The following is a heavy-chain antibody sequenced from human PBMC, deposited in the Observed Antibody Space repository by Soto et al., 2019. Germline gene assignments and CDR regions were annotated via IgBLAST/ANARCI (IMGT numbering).Heavy chain of an antibody. CDR2: ISAYNGNT. J-gene: IGHJ5*02. D-gene: IGHD2-15*01. V-gene: IGHV1-18*04. Sequence: QVQLVQSGAEVKKPGASVKVSCKASGYTFTSYGISWVRQAPGQGLDCMGWISAYNGNTNYAQKLKGRVTMTTDTSTSTAYMELRSLRSDDTAVYYCARGGGYCSGGSCYLDWFDPWGQGTLVTVSS. CDR3: ARGGGYCSGGSCYLDWFDP. CDR1: GYTFTSYG.